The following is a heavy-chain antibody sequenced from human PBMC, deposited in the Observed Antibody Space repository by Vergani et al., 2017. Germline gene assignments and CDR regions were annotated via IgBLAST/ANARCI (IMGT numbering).Heavy chain of an antibody. CDR3: ARGGRMVRGVINWFDP. Sequence: QVQLQQWGAGLLKPSETLSLTCAVYGGSFSGYYWSWIRQPPGKGLEWIGEINHSGSTNYNTSLKSRVTISVDTSKNQFSLKLSSVTAADTAVYYCARGGRMVRGVINWFDPWGQGTLDTVSS. V-gene: IGHV4-34*01. J-gene: IGHJ5*02. D-gene: IGHD3-10*01. CDR2: INHSGST. CDR1: GGSFSGYY.